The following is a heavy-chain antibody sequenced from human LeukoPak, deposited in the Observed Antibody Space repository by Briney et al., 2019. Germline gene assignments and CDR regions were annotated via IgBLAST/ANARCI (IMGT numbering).Heavy chain of an antibody. CDR2: ISGSGGST. CDR3: AKGLFYVNLDY. CDR1: GLTFSSYA. V-gene: IGHV3-23*01. D-gene: IGHD5/OR15-5a*01. J-gene: IGHJ4*02. Sequence: GGSLRLSCAASGLTFSSYAMSWVRQAPGKGLEWVSAISGSGGSTYYADSVKSRFTISRDNSKNTLYLQMNSLRAEDTAVYYCAKGLFYVNLDYWGQGTLVTVSS.